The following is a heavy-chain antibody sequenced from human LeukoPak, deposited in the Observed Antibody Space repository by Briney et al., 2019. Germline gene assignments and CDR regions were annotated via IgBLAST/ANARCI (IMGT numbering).Heavy chain of an antibody. CDR1: GYTFTGYY. D-gene: IGHD3-16*01. Sequence: ASVKVSCKASGYTFTGYYMHWVRQAPGQGLEWMGWINPNSGGTNYAQKFQGRVTMTRDTSIGTAYMELSRLRSDDTAVYYCARNPMSNYDIDSYYFDYWGQGTLVTVSS. V-gene: IGHV1-2*02. J-gene: IGHJ4*02. CDR2: INPNSGGT. CDR3: ARNPMSNYDIDSYYFDY.